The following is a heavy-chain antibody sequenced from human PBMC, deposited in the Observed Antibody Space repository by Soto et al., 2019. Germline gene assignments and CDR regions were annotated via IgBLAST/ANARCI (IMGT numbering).Heavy chain of an antibody. CDR3: ARDQVVGATDYFDY. D-gene: IGHD1-26*01. CDR1: GGSISSGGYY. Sequence: SETLSLTCTVSGGSISSGGYYWSWIRQHPGKGLEWIGYIYYSGSTYYNPSLKSRVTISVDTSKTQFSLKLSSVTAADTAVYYCARDQVVGATDYFDYWGQGTLVTVSS. CDR2: IYYSGST. J-gene: IGHJ4*02. V-gene: IGHV4-31*03.